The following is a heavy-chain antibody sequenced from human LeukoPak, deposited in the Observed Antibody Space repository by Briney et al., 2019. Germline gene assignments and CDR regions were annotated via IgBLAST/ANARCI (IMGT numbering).Heavy chain of an antibody. J-gene: IGHJ6*01. CDR3: AREGVGATVYYYYGMVV. CDR2: ICSGRST. Sequence: GGLLRSSGAAAGTIVSSNYMWWGRDAPGEGLWGVSVICSGRSTYYADSVKGRFTISRHISKNTLYLQMDSLRAEDTAVYYCAREGVGATVYYYYGMVVSGEGATVT. V-gene: IGHV3-53*04. D-gene: IGHD1-26*01. CDR1: GTIVSSNY.